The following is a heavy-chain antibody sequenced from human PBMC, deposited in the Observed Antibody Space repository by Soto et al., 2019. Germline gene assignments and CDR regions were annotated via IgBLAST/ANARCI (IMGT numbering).Heavy chain of an antibody. D-gene: IGHD3-16*02. CDR2: INPSGGST. J-gene: IGHJ6*02. Sequence: DSVQVSCAAPGYSFASSYMHWVLHAPGQEHAWMGIINPSGGSTSYAQKFQGRVTMTRDTSTSTVYMELSSLRSEDTAVYYCARDRYRCTTAYYYYGIYVCGQSTKSTVS. CDR1: GYSFASSY. V-gene: IGHV1-46*01. CDR3: ARDRYRCTTAYYYYGIYV.